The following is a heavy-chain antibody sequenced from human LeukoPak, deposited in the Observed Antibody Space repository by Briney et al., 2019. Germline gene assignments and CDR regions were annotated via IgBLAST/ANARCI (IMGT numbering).Heavy chain of an antibody. CDR1: GFTVSSNY. Sequence: GGSLRLSCAASGFTVSSNYMSWVRQAPGKGLEWVSVIYSGGSTYYADSVKGRFTISRDNSKNTLYLQMNSLRAEDTAVYYYARCGLDFWGGYFPRYYYYMDVWGKGTTVTVSS. J-gene: IGHJ6*03. V-gene: IGHV3-53*01. CDR3: ARCGLDFWGGYFPRYYYYMDV. D-gene: IGHD3-3*01. CDR2: IYSGGST.